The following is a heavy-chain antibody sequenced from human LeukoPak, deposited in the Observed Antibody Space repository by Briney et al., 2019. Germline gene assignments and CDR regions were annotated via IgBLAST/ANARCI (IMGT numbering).Heavy chain of an antibody. CDR1: GSTFTNYD. CDR2: INPGGGNT. D-gene: IGHD5-24*01. J-gene: IGHJ3*02. V-gene: IGHV1-46*01. CDR3: ARIRDGYNDAYDI. Sequence: AAGKYSCKPSGSTFTNYDIHWVRQAPGQGLEWMGLINPGGGNTNYAQNFHGRVTMTTDTSASTVYMELSSLRSEDTAIYYCARIRDGYNDAYDIWGQGAVVTVPS.